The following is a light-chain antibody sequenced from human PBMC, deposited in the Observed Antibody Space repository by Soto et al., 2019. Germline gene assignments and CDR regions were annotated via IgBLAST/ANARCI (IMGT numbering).Light chain of an antibody. CDR2: DVS. CDR3: SSYTSSSTLGVV. J-gene: IGLJ2*01. Sequence: QSVLTQPASVSGSPGQSITISCTGTSSDVGGYNYVSWYQQTPGKAPQLMIYDVSNRPSGVSNRFSGSKSGNTASLTISGLQAADEADYYCSSYTSSSTLGVVFGGGTKLTVL. CDR1: SSDVGGYNY. V-gene: IGLV2-14*01.